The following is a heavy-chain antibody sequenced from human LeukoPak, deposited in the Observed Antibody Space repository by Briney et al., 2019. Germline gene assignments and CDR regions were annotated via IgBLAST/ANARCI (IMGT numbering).Heavy chain of an antibody. V-gene: IGHV4-59*08. D-gene: IGHD3-3*01. CDR2: IYYSGST. Sequence: PSETLSLTCTVAGDSISDGYYWSWIRQPPGKGLEWIGYIYYSGSTNYNPSLKSRVTISVDTSKNQFSLKLSSVTAADTAVYYCARGLEWSGVSFDYWGQGTLVTVSS. CDR1: GDSISDGYY. J-gene: IGHJ4*02. CDR3: ARGLEWSGVSFDY.